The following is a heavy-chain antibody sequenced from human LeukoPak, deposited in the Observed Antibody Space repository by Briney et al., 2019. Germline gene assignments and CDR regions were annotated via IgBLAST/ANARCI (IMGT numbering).Heavy chain of an antibody. D-gene: IGHD3-22*01. Sequence: GGSLRLSCAASGFTFSSYGMHWVRQAPGKGLEWVAFIRYDGSNKYYADSVKGRFTISRDNAKNSLYLQMNSLRAEDTAVYYCASGYYYDSSGYAFDIWGQGTMVTVSS. CDR1: GFTFSSYG. CDR3: ASGYYYDSSGYAFDI. V-gene: IGHV3-30*02. CDR2: IRYDGSNK. J-gene: IGHJ3*02.